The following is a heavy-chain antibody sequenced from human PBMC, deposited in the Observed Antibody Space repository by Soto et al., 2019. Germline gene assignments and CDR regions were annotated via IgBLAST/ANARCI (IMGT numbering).Heavy chain of an antibody. J-gene: IGHJ4*02. Sequence: EVQLVESGGGLVQPGGSLRLSCAASGFTFSDHYMDWVRQAPGKGLEWVGRTRNKANSYTTEYAASVKGRFTISRNDSKNSLYLQMNSLKTEDTAVYYCARVAVGATRASLDYWGQGTLVTVSS. D-gene: IGHD1-26*01. CDR3: ARVAVGATRASLDY. CDR1: GFTFSDHY. CDR2: TRNKANSYTT. V-gene: IGHV3-72*01.